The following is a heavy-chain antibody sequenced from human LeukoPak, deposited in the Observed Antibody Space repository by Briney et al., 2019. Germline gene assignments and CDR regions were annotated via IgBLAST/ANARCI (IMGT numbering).Heavy chain of an antibody. D-gene: IGHD3-9*01. J-gene: IGHJ4*02. CDR1: GGSVSSGRSY. Sequence: SETLSLQCSVSGGSVSSGRSYWTWVRQHPGEGLEWIGSLFFPGTSEYNPSLKSRVTISIDTSKNHFSLRLTSVNAADTAVYYCARAHYDVLTGDVGGYYFDLWGQGALVAVSS. V-gene: IGHV4-31*02. CDR3: ARAHYDVLTGDVGGYYFDL. CDR2: LFFPGTS.